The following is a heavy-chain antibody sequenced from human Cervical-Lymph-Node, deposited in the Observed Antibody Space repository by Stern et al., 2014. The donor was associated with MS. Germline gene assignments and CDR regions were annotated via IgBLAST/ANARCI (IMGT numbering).Heavy chain of an antibody. Sequence: QVKLMQSGAEVKKPGASVRFSCKASGYTFTDYYVHWVRQAHGQGLARLGWINPHIGDTKYGERFQGRVTMTRDTSITTAYLELGGLRSDDTAVVYCVRANYDLLSGFYLQNWGQGTLGTVSS. CDR2: INPHIGDT. CDR3: VRANYDLLSGFYLQN. J-gene: IGHJ4*02. V-gene: IGHV1-2*02. CDR1: GYTFTDYY. D-gene: IGHD3-3*01.